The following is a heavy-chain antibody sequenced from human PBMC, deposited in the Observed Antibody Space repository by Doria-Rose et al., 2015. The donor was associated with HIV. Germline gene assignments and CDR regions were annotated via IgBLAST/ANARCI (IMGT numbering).Heavy chain of an antibody. D-gene: IGHD6-13*01. V-gene: IGHV2-26*01. CDR1: GVSLSSPGIG. CDR2: IFSDDER. Sequence: QVTLKESGPVLVKPTETLTLTCTVSGVSLSSPGIGVSWIRQPPGKALEWLANIFSDDERSYKTSLKSRLTIPRGTSKSQVVLTMTDMDPVDTATYYCARIKSSRWYHKYYFDFWGQGTLVIV. CDR3: ARIKSSRWYHKYYFDF. J-gene: IGHJ4*02.